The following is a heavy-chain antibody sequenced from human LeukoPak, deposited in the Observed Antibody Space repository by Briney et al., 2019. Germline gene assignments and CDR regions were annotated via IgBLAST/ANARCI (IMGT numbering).Heavy chain of an antibody. V-gene: IGHV3-74*01. Sequence: GGSLRLSCAASGFPFSTSWMHWVRQAPGKGLVWVSRINSDGSRTTYADSVKGRITISRDNAKNTLYLQMNSLRAEDTAVYYCSRGFPCDPWGEGPLVTVSS. CDR2: INSDGSRT. CDR1: GFPFSTSW. J-gene: IGHJ5*02. CDR3: SRGFPCDP. D-gene: IGHD3-10*01.